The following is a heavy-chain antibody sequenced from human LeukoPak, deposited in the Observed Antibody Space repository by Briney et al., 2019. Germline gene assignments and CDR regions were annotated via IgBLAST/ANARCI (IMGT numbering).Heavy chain of an antibody. J-gene: IGHJ4*01. V-gene: IGHV3-23*01. D-gene: IGHD3-10*01. CDR1: GFTFSSCA. CDR3: AKDKYGEYFFDY. Sequence: GALRLSCSASGFTFSSCALTWVRPAPGKGLGWVSTISGSGGSTFYADSVKGRFTISRDNSKNTLSLKMNSLRAEDTAEYYCAKDKYGEYFFDYWGQEPWSPSPQ. CDR2: ISGSGGST.